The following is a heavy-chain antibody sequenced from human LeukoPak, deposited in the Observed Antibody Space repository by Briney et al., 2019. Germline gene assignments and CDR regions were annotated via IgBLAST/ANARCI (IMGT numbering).Heavy chain of an antibody. Sequence: PGGTLRLSGAGSGFTFNTFNMSWVPQAPGKGLEWVSSITSGGDYIYYADSVKGRFTTSRDNAKNSLSLQLNSLRVEDTAVYYCARGHYDVLAASYKWTPDYWGQGTLVTVSS. CDR1: GFTFNTFN. D-gene: IGHD3-9*01. CDR3: ARGHYDVLAASYKWTPDY. V-gene: IGHV3-21*01. J-gene: IGHJ4*02. CDR2: ITSGGDYI.